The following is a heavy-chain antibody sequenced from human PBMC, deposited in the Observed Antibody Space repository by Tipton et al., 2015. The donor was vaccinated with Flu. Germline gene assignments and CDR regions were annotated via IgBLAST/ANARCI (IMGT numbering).Heavy chain of an antibody. CDR1: GGSFSGYY. CDR2: IYYSGST. D-gene: IGHD1-26*01. Sequence: TLSLTCAVYGGSFSGYYWSWIRQPPGKGLEWIGYIYYSGSTNYNPSLKSRVTISVDTSKNQFSLKLSSVTAADTAVYYCARMSGTYGPKNYFDYWGQGTPVTVPS. CDR3: ARMSGTYGPKNYFDY. J-gene: IGHJ4*02. V-gene: IGHV4-59*12.